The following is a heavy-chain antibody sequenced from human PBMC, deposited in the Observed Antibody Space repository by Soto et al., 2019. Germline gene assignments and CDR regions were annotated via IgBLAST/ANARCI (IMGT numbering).Heavy chain of an antibody. J-gene: IGHJ4*02. CDR1: GFSLTNIGVG. CDR3: VNRLVAHCRGDCSISDY. V-gene: IGHV2-5*02. Sequence: QITLKESGPTVVRPTQTLTLTCTFSGFSLTNIGVGVGWIRQPPGKAPEWLALIYWDDDDFYSPSLKSRLTITKESSKDQVDLTMSNMDPVDTATYYCVNRLVAHCRGDCSISDYWGQGTLVTVSS. CDR2: IYWDDDD. D-gene: IGHD2-21*02.